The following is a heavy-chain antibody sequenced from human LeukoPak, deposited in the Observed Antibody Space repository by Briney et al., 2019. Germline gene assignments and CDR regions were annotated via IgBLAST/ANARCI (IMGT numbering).Heavy chain of an antibody. CDR3: ARGSDNWNWNSF. J-gene: IGHJ4*02. V-gene: IGHV3-48*03. D-gene: IGHD1-7*01. Sequence: GGSLRLSCAASGFTFSSYEMNWVRQAPGKGLEWVSYISSSSSGSNIYYADSVKGRFTISRDNAKNSLYLQMNSLRAEDTAVYYCARGSDNWNWNSFWGQGTLVTVSS. CDR1: GFTFSSYE. CDR2: ISSSSSGSNI.